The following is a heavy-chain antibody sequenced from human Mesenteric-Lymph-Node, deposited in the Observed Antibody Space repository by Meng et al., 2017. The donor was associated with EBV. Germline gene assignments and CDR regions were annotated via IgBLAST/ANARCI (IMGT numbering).Heavy chain of an antibody. J-gene: IGHJ4*02. CDR3: STDLLL. V-gene: IGHV3-15*01. CDR2: IKSKTDGVTT. CDR1: GFTFRHAR. Sequence: EVRVVGSGGGWVKPGGSLRIASASSGFTFRHARMRWVRKAPGMGMECVGRIKSKTDGVTTDYAAPVKGRFTISRDDSKNTLYLQMNSLKTEDTAVYYCSTDLLLGGQGTLVTVSS. D-gene: IGHD3-3*02.